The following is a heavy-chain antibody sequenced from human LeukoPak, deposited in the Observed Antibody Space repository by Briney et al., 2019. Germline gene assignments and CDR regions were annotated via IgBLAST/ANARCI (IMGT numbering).Heavy chain of an antibody. J-gene: IGHJ4*02. D-gene: IGHD5-18*01. Sequence: SVKVSCKASGGTFSSYAISWVRQAPGQGLEWMGRIIPILGIANYAQKFQGRVTITADKSTSTAYMELSSLRSEDTAVYYCARELRHSHGYIDYRGQGTLVTVSS. CDR2: IIPILGIA. V-gene: IGHV1-69*04. CDR1: GGTFSSYA. CDR3: ARELRHSHGYIDY.